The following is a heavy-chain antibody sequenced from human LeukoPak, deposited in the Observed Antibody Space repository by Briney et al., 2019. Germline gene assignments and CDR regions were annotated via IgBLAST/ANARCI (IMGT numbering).Heavy chain of an antibody. Sequence: PGGSLRLSCAASGFTFSSYSMNWVRQAPGKGLEWVSSISSSSSYIYYAGSVKGRFTISRDNAKNSLYLQMNSLRAEDTAVYYCARDFGIVATSPRYYYGMDVWGQGTTVTVSS. J-gene: IGHJ6*02. D-gene: IGHD5-12*01. CDR1: GFTFSSYS. CDR3: ARDFGIVATSPRYYYGMDV. V-gene: IGHV3-21*01. CDR2: ISSSSSYI.